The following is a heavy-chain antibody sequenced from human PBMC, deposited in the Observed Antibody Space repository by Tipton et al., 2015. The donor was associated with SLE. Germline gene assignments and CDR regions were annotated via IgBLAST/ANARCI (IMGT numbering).Heavy chain of an antibody. D-gene: IGHD1-26*01. CDR2: SYHSGST. V-gene: IGHV4-38-2*01. CDR3: ARAQWELPDFDY. Sequence: TLSLTCAVSGYSISRGYDWGGSRQPPGKGMEWIGSSYHSGSTYYNPSLKSRVTISVDTSKNQFSLKLSSVTAADTAVYYCARAQWELPDFDYWGQGTLVTVSS. CDR1: GYSISRGYD. J-gene: IGHJ4*02.